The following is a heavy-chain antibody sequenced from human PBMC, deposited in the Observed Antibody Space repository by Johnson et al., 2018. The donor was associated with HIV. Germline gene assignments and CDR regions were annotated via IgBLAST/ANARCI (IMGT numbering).Heavy chain of an antibody. D-gene: IGHD3-10*01. CDR2: IYSGGST. J-gene: IGHJ3*02. Sequence: VQLVESGGGLIQPGGSLRFSCAGSGFTVSRSYMSWVRQAPGKGLEWVSVIYSGGSTYYADSVKGRFTISRDNSKNTLYLQMNSLRTEDTAVYYCAREQATLWFRASGAAFNIWGQGTTVTVSS. CDR3: AREQATLWFRASGAAFNI. CDR1: GFTVSRSY. V-gene: IGHV3-66*03.